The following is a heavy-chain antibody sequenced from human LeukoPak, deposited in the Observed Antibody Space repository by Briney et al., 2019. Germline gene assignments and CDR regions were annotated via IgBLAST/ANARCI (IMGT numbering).Heavy chain of an antibody. V-gene: IGHV3-23*01. CDR3: VRTQWVKQYWYFDL. CDR1: GFTFRNYA. Sequence: PGGSLRLSCAASGFTFRNYAMSWVRQAPGKGLEWVSGINGADTTTLYAASVKGRFTISRDNSKNALALQMHSLRAEDTAVYYCVRTQWVKQYWYFDLWGRGTLVTVSS. CDR2: INGADTTT. J-gene: IGHJ2*01. D-gene: IGHD4-11*01.